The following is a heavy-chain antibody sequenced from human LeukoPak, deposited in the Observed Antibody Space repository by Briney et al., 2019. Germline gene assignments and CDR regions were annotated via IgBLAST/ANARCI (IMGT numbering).Heavy chain of an antibody. Sequence: PSETLSLTCTVSGGSLSSYYWSWIRQPPGKGLEWIGFIYYSGSANYNPSLRSRVTISVDTSKNQFSLKLTSVTAADTAVYYCARTGVVATSYFFDSWGHGTLVTVSS. CDR2: IYYSGSA. CDR1: GGSLSSYY. J-gene: IGHJ4*01. D-gene: IGHD5-12*01. V-gene: IGHV4-59*01. CDR3: ARTGVVATSYFFDS.